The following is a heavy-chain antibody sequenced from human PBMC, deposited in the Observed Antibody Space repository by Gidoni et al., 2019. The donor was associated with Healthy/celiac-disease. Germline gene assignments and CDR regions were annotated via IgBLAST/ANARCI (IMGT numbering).Heavy chain of an antibody. Sequence: QVQLQQWGAGLLKPSETLSLTCAVYGGSFSGYYWSWIRQPPGKGLEWIGEINHSGSTNYNPSLKSRVTISVDTSKNQFSLKLSSVTAADTAVYYCARGRYSNYRYYYYGMDVWGQGTTVTVSS. CDR3: ARGRYSNYRYYYYGMDV. J-gene: IGHJ6*02. D-gene: IGHD4-4*01. CDR2: INHSGST. V-gene: IGHV4-34*01. CDR1: GGSFSGYY.